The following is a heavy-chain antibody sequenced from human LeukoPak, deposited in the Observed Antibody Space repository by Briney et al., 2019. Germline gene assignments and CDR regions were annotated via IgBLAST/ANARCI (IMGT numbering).Heavy chain of an antibody. CDR2: ISGSGGST. Sequence: PGGSLRLSCAASGFTFSSYAMSWVRQPPGKGLEWVSAISGSGGSTYYADSVKGRFTISRDNSKNTLYLQMNSLRAEDTAVYYCAKVDYGDYYFDYWGQGTLVTVSS. CDR1: GFTFSSYA. J-gene: IGHJ4*02. CDR3: AKVDYGDYYFDY. V-gene: IGHV3-23*01. D-gene: IGHD4-17*01.